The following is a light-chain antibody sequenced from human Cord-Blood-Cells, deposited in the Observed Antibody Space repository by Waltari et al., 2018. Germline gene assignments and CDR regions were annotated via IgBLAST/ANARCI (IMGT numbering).Light chain of an antibody. J-gene: IGLJ2*01. CDR3: QACDSSTVL. CDR2: QDS. V-gene: IGLV3-1*01. CDR1: KLGDKY. Sequence: SYELTQPPSVSVSPGQTASITCSGDKLGDKYACWYQQKPGQSPVLCIHQDSKRPSGIPERFSGSNSGNTATLTISGTQAMDEADYYCQACDSSTVLFGGGTKLTVL.